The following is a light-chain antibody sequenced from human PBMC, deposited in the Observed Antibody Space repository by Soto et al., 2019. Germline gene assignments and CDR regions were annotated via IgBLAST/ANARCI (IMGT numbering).Light chain of an antibody. CDR2: EVR. V-gene: IGLV2-14*01. CDR3: SSYTSSTTLQ. Sequence: QSALTQPASVSGSPGQSITISCTGTSTDVGGYNYVSWYQQHPGKAPKLLIYEVRLRPSGVSNRFSGSKSGDTASLTISGLQAEDEADYYCSSYTSSTTLQFGGGTKVTVL. CDR1: STDVGGYNY. J-gene: IGLJ2*01.